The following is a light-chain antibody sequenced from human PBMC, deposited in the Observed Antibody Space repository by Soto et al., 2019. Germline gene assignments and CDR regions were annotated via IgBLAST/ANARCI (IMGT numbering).Light chain of an antibody. Sequence: EIVMTQSPLSLPVTPGEPASISCRSSQSLLHRNGYNYLDWYLQKPGQSPQLLIYLGSNRASGVPDRFSGSGSGTDFTLKISRVEVEDVGVYYCMQALQGFTFGGGTKLEIK. CDR1: QSLLHRNGYNY. J-gene: IGKJ4*01. CDR3: MQALQGFT. CDR2: LGS. V-gene: IGKV2-28*01.